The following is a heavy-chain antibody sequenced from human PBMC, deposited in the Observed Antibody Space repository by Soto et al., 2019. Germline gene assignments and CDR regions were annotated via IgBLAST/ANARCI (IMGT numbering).Heavy chain of an antibody. Sequence: QVHLVQSGAEVKKPGSSVKVSCKSSAGTFSSYTISWVRQAPGQGLEWMGRIIPILGIANYAQKFQGRVTMTKPKYKSAAYMELGSLGSEDTAVYYCAGRLREYSGYDNLGGDSGCYMDVWGKGTAFTVSS. CDR3: AGRLREYSGYDNLGGDSGCYMDV. V-gene: IGHV1-69*02. J-gene: IGHJ6*03. D-gene: IGHD5-12*01. CDR1: AGTFSSYT. CDR2: IIPILGIA.